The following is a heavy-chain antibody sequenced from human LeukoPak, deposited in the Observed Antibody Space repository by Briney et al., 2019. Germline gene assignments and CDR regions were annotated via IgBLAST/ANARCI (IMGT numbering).Heavy chain of an antibody. Sequence: SETLSLTCAVSGDSIRSSTNYWGWIRQPPGKGLEWIGNIYNSGSTYYNPSLKSRVTISVDTSKNQFSLKLSSVTAADTAVYYCARLEGYSARITYWGQGTLVTVSS. D-gene: IGHD5-12*01. V-gene: IGHV4-39*01. CDR1: GDSIRSSTNY. CDR2: IYNSGST. CDR3: ARLEGYSARITY. J-gene: IGHJ4*02.